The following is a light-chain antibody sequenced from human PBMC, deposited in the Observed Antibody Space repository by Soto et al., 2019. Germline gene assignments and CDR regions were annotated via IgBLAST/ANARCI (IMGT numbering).Light chain of an antibody. Sequence: EIVLTQSPGTLSLSPGERATLSCRASQSVSSSYLAWCQQKPGQAPRLLIYGTSSRATGIPDRFSGSGSGTDFTLTITRLEPEDFAVYYCHQYGISPPRTFGQGTKVDIK. CDR1: QSVSSSY. CDR3: HQYGISPPRT. CDR2: GTS. J-gene: IGKJ1*01. V-gene: IGKV3-20*01.